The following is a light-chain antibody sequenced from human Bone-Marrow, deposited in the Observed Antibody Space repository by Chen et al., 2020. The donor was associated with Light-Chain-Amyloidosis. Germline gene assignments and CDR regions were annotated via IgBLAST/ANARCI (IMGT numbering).Light chain of an antibody. CDR2: DDS. Sequence: SYVLSQPPSVSVAPGQTARITCGGNSIGRKNVHWYQQKPGQAPVLVVYDDSDRPSGIPERFSGSNSGNTATLTSSRVEAGDEADYYCQVWDSSSDHGVFGGGTKLTVL. CDR1: SIGRKN. CDR3: QVWDSSSDHGV. J-gene: IGLJ3*02. V-gene: IGLV3-21*02.